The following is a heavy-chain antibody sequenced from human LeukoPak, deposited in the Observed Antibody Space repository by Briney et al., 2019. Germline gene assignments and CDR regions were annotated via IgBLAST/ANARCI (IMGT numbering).Heavy chain of an antibody. CDR2: INHSGST. D-gene: IGHD3-16*02. J-gene: IGHJ4*02. CDR3: ASYYFDY. Sequence: SETLSLTCAVYGGSFSGHYWSWIRQPPGKGLEWIGEINHSGSTNYNPSLKSRVTISVDTSKNQFSLKLSSVTAADTAVYYCASYYFDYWGQGTLVTVSS. V-gene: IGHV4-34*01. CDR1: GGSFSGHY.